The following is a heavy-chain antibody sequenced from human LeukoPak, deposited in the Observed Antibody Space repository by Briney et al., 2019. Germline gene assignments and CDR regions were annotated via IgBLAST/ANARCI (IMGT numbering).Heavy chain of an antibody. CDR2: ISVYNGNT. V-gene: IGHV1-18*01. CDR1: GYTFTSYG. J-gene: IGHJ4*02. CDR3: ARDRKIAVAASFDY. D-gene: IGHD6-19*01. Sequence: ASVKVSCKASGYTFTSYGISWVRQAPGQGLEWMGWISVYNGNTNYAQKLQGRVTMTTDTSTSTAYMELRSLRSDDTAVYYCARDRKIAVAASFDYWGQGTLATVSS.